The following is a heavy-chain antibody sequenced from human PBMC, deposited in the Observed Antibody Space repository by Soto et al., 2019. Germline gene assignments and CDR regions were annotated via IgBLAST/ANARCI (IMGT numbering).Heavy chain of an antibody. Sequence: QVQLVESGGGVVQPGRSLRLSCAASGFTFSSYGMHWVRQAPGKGLEWVAVISYDGSNKYYADSVKGRFTISRDNSKNTLYLQMNSLRAEDTAVYYCAKVKSGGYVWGSYRRSYGMDVWGQGTTVTVSS. V-gene: IGHV3-30*18. CDR2: ISYDGSNK. D-gene: IGHD3-16*02. J-gene: IGHJ6*02. CDR3: AKVKSGGYVWGSYRRSYGMDV. CDR1: GFTFSSYG.